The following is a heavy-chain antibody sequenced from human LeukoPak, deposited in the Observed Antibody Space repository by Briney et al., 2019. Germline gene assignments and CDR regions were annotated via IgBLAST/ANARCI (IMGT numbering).Heavy chain of an antibody. CDR3: ARPVVLGAYLRGAYYFDS. D-gene: IGHD3-16*01. CDR1: GFXSSNYG. V-gene: IGHV3-33*01. Sequence: GGSLRLSCAASGFXSSNYGIHWVRQAPGKGLEWVAVIWYDGSDKYHADSVKGRFTISRDNSKNTLYLQMNSLRVEDTAVYYCARPVVLGAYLRGAYYFDSWGQGTLVTVSS. J-gene: IGHJ4*02. CDR2: IWYDGSDK.